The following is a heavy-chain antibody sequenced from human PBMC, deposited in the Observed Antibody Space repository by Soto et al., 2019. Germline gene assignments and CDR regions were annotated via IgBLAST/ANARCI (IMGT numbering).Heavy chain of an antibody. CDR3: AHRVLRTVVGLVTTTAIYSDF. CDR2: IYWDDDK. Sequence: QITLNESGPTVVRPTETLTLTCRFSGFSLTTSGVGVGWIRQSPGKAPEWLALIYWDDDKRYSASLKSRLTTTKDTSKNQVVLTVSDLDPTDTATYYCAHRVLRTVVGLVTTTAIYSDFWGQGTPVAVSS. V-gene: IGHV2-5*02. CDR1: GFSLTTSGVG. D-gene: IGHD3-3*01. J-gene: IGHJ4*02.